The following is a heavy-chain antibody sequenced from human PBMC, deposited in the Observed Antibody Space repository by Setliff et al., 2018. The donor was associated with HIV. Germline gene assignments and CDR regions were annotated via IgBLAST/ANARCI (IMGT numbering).Heavy chain of an antibody. Sequence: PSETLSLTCAVSGYSVSSSYWWGWIRQPPGKGLEWIGWIGYIYKGGSTYYNPSLKSRVTMSVDTSKNLFSLKLTTVTAADAAVYYCTRDTGYILSGYRPHWYFDLWGRGTLVTVSS. CDR2: IYKGGST. J-gene: IGHJ2*01. D-gene: IGHD3-9*01. CDR3: TRDTGYILSGYRPHWYFDL. CDR1: GYSVSSSYW. V-gene: IGHV4-28*03.